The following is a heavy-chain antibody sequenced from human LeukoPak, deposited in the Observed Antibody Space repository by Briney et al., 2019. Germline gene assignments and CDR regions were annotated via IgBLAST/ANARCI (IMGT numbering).Heavy chain of an antibody. CDR2: ISWNSGSI. Sequence: GGSLRLSCAASGFTFDDYAMRGGRQAPGKGLEWVSGISWNSGSIGYADSVKGRFTISRDNAKNSLSLQMTSLRAEDTALYYCAKDRSSGSSIVDYWGQGTLVTVSS. D-gene: IGHD1-26*01. CDR3: AKDRSSGSSIVDY. CDR1: GFTFDDYA. V-gene: IGHV3-9*01. J-gene: IGHJ4*02.